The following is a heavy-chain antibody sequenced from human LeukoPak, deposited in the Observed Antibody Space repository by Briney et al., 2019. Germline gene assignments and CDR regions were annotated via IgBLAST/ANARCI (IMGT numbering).Heavy chain of an antibody. J-gene: IGHJ4*02. Sequence: ASVKVSCKASGGTFSSYAISWVRQAPGQGLEWMGGIIPIFGTANYAQKFQGRVTITADESTSTAYMELSSLRSEDTAVYYCGTSTLYSSGWYWWFDYWGQGTLVTVSS. V-gene: IGHV1-69*13. CDR2: IIPIFGTA. CDR3: GTSTLYSSGWYWWFDY. D-gene: IGHD6-19*01. CDR1: GGTFSSYA.